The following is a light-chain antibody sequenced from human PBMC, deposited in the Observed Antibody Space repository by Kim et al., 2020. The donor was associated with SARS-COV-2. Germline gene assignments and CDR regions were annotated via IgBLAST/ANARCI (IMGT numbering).Light chain of an antibody. CDR1: SLRSYY. Sequence: VAWGQTVRITCQGDSLRSYYATWYQQKPGQAPILVIYGKNNRPSGIPDRFSGPSSGNTASLTISGTQAGDEADYYCNSRDSNDNVVFGGGTKLTVL. V-gene: IGLV3-19*01. J-gene: IGLJ2*01. CDR2: GKN. CDR3: NSRDSNDNVV.